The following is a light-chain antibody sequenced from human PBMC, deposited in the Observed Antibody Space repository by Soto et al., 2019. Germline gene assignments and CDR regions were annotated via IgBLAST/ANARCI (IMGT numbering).Light chain of an antibody. Sequence: QTVVTQSSSASASLGSSVKLTCTLSSGHSSHIIAWHQQQPGKAPLYLMKLERSGSYNKGSGVPDRFSGSSSGPDRYLTISNLQFEDEADYYCETWDSNTRIFGGGTKLTVL. V-gene: IGLV4-60*02. CDR1: SGHSSHI. CDR3: ETWDSNTRI. J-gene: IGLJ2*01. CDR2: LERSGSY.